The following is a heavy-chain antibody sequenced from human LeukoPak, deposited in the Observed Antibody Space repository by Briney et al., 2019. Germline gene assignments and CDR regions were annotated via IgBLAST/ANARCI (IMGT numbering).Heavy chain of an antibody. D-gene: IGHD5-18*01. Sequence: SETLSLTCAVYGGSFSDYYWSWIRQPPGKGLEWIGEINHSGSTNYNPSLKSRVTISGDSPENQFSLKLSSVTAADTAVYYCARAGTAMALFHYWGQGTLVTVSS. V-gene: IGHV4-34*01. CDR2: INHSGST. J-gene: IGHJ4*02. CDR3: ARAGTAMALFHY. CDR1: GGSFSDYY.